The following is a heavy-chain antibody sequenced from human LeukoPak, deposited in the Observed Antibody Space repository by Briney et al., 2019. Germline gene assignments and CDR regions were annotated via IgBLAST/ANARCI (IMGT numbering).Heavy chain of an antibody. V-gene: IGHV3-23*01. CDR2: IDGSGGTT. CDR1: GFTFSNYG. CDR3: AKAHCSSTSCSRADN. D-gene: IGHD2-2*01. Sequence: GGSLRLSCAASGFTFSNYGMHWVRQAPGKGLEWVSAIDGSGGTTFYADSVKGRVTISRVQSTNTVYLQMNSLRADDTAVYYCAKAHCSSTSCSRADNWGQGTLVTVSS. J-gene: IGHJ4*02.